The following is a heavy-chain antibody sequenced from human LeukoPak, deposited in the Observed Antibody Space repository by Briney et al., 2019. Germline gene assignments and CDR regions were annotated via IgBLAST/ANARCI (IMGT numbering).Heavy chain of an antibody. D-gene: IGHD3-3*01. CDR2: INWNGGST. J-gene: IGHJ3*02. V-gene: IGHV3-20*04. Sequence: GGSLRLSCAASGFTFDDYGMSWVRQAPGKGLEWVSGINWNGGSTGYADSVKGRFTISRDNAKNSLYLQMNSLRAEDTAVYYCAREALNDFWSGYYFSGAFDIWGQGTMVTVSS. CDR3: AREALNDFWSGYYFSGAFDI. CDR1: GFTFDDYG.